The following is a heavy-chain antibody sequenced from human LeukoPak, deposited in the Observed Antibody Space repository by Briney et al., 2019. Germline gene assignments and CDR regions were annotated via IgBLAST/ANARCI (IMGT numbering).Heavy chain of an antibody. Sequence: SQTLSLTCTVSGGSISSGDYYWSWIRQPPGKGLEWIGYIYYSGSTYYNPSLKSRVTISVDTSKNQFSLKLSSVTAPDTAVYYCARGGGGEYNWNPYYFDYWGQGTLVTVSS. J-gene: IGHJ4*02. CDR3: ARGGGGEYNWNPYYFDY. CDR2: IYYSGST. D-gene: IGHD1-20*01. CDR1: GGSISSGDYY. V-gene: IGHV4-30-4*01.